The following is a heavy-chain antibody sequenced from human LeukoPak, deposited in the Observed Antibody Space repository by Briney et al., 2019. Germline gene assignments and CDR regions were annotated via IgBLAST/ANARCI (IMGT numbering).Heavy chain of an antibody. Sequence: SETLSLTCTVSGGSISSGSYYWTWIRQPAGKGLEWIGRIYTSGSTNYNPSLQSRVAMSLDTSKNQFSLKLSSVTAADTAVYYCARAPQLEGAFDIWGQGTMVTVSS. CDR3: ARAPQLEGAFDI. J-gene: IGHJ3*02. CDR2: IYTSGST. CDR1: GGSISSGSYY. D-gene: IGHD1-1*01. V-gene: IGHV4-61*02.